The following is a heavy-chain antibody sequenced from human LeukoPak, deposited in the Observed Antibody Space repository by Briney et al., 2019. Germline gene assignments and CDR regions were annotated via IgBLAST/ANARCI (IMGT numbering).Heavy chain of an antibody. CDR1: GFTFSRYW. CDR3: AKDSLADIDY. Sequence: QPGGSLRLSCVASGFTFSRYWMSWVRQAPGKGLEWVAKIKQDGSGQYYLDSVKGRFTISRDNAKNSLYLQMNSLRAEDTAVYYCAKDSLADIDYWGQGTLVTVSS. CDR2: IKQDGSGQ. V-gene: IGHV3-7*01. J-gene: IGHJ4*02. D-gene: IGHD3-16*01.